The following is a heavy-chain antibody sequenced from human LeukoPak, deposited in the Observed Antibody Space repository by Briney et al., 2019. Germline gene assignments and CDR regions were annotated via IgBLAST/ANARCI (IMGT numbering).Heavy chain of an antibody. Sequence: PSETLSPTCTVSGGSISSGSYYWSWIRQPAGKGLEWIGRIYTSGSTNYNPSLKSRVTISVDTSKNQFSLKLSSVTAADTAVYYCARSSPLCSGGSCYSLWGQGTLVTVSS. D-gene: IGHD2-15*01. CDR2: IYTSGST. CDR1: GGSISSGSYY. J-gene: IGHJ4*02. CDR3: ARSSPLCSGGSCYSL. V-gene: IGHV4-61*02.